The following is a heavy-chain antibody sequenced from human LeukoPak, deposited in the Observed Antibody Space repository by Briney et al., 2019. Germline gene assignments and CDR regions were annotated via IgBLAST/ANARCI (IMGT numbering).Heavy chain of an antibody. V-gene: IGHV1-69*13. CDR2: IIPIFGTA. CDR3: ARALAAGTSLFGY. J-gene: IGHJ4*02. CDR1: GGTFSSYA. Sequence: SVKVSCKASGGTFSSYAISWVRQAPGQGLEWMGGIIPIFGTANYAQKFQGRVTITADESTSTAYMELSSLRSEDTAVYYCARALAAGTSLFGYWGQGTLVTVSS. D-gene: IGHD6-13*01.